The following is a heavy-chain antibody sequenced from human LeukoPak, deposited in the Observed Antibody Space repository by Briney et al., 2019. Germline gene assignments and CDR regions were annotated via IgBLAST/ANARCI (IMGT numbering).Heavy chain of an antibody. CDR2: IIPIFGTA. V-gene: IGHV1-69*13. CDR1: GGTFSRYA. D-gene: IGHD3-10*01. J-gene: IGHJ6*02. Sequence: ASVKVSCMASGGTFSRYAISWVRQAPGQGLEWMGGIIPIFGTANYAQKFQGRVTNTADESTSTVYMELSSLRSEDTAVNYCARATTMVRGFIKPPPRLTPPGQYDMDVGGQGTTVTVSS. CDR3: ARATTMVRGFIKPPPRLTPPGQYDMDV.